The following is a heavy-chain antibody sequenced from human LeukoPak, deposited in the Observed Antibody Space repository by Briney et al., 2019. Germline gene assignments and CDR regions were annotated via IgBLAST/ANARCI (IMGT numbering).Heavy chain of an antibody. Sequence: PSETLSLTCAVYGGSFSGYYWSWIRQPPGKGLEWIGEINHSGSTNYNPSLKSRVTISVDTSKNQFSLKLSSVTAADTAVYYCARGGITWIQLWLRSWFDPWGQGTLVTVSS. CDR2: INHSGST. V-gene: IGHV4-34*01. J-gene: IGHJ5*02. CDR1: GGSFSGYY. CDR3: ARGGITWIQLWLRSWFDP. D-gene: IGHD5-18*01.